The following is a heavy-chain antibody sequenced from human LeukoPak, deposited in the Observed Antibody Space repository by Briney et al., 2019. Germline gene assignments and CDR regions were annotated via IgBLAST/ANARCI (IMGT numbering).Heavy chain of an antibody. CDR2: INPNSGGT. CDR1: GYTFTGYY. V-gene: IGHV1-2*02. J-gene: IGHJ4*02. CDR3: ARVGYYDSRGYWN. D-gene: IGHD3-22*01. Sequence: VASVKVSCKASGYTFTGYYMHWVRQAPGQGLEWMGWINPNSGGTNYAQKFQGRVTMTRDTSISTAYMELSRLRSDDTAVYYCARVGYYDSRGYWNWGKGTLVTVSS.